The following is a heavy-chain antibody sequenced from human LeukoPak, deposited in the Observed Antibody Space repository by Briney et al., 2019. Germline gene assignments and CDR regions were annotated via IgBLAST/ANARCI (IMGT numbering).Heavy chain of an antibody. D-gene: IGHD3/OR15-3a*01. CDR3: ARGGLDKNDAFDI. V-gene: IGHV4-59*01. J-gene: IGHJ3*02. Sequence: SETLSLTCTVSGGSISSYYWSWIRQPPGKGLEWIGYIYYSGSTNYNPSLKSRVTMTRDTSISTAYMELSRLRSDDTAVYYCARGGLDKNDAFDIWGQGTMVTVSS. CDR1: GGSISSYY. CDR2: IYYSGST.